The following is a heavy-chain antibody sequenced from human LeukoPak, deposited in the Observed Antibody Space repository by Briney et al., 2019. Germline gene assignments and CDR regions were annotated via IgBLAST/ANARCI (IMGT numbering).Heavy chain of an antibody. CDR3: AGDGALYYYYGMDV. CDR2: IYSGGST. V-gene: IGHV3-66*01. Sequence: PGGSLRLSCAASGFTVSSNYMSWVRQAPGKGLEWVSVIYSGGSTYYADSVKGRFTISRDNSKNTLYLQMNSLRAEDTAVYYCAGDGALYYYYGMDVWGQGTTVTVSS. CDR1: GFTVSSNY. J-gene: IGHJ6*02. D-gene: IGHD4-17*01.